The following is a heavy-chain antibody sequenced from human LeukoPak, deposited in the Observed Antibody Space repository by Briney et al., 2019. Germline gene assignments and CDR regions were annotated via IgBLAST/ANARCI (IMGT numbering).Heavy chain of an antibody. CDR3: ARSLEWLLFDWFDP. Sequence: GASVKVSCKVSGYTFTGHYMHWVRQAPGQGLEWMGRINPNSGGTNYAQKFQGRVTMTRDTSISTAYMELSRLRSDDRAVYYCARSLEWLLFDWFDPWGQGTLVTVPS. CDR1: GYTFTGHY. V-gene: IGHV1-2*06. D-gene: IGHD3-3*01. CDR2: INPNSGGT. J-gene: IGHJ5*02.